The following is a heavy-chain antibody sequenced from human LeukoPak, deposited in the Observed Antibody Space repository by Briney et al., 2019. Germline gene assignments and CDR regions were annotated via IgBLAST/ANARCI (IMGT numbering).Heavy chain of an antibody. CDR3: AREVRQVQLWSDYYYYYGMDV. V-gene: IGHV4-61*02. Sequence: SETLSLTCTVSGGSISSGSYYWSWIRQPAGKGLEWIGRIYTSGSTNYNPSLKSRVTISVDTSKNQFSLKLGSVTAADTAVYYCAREVRQVQLWSDYYYYYGMDVWGQGTTVTVSS. D-gene: IGHD5-18*01. CDR1: GGSISSGSYY. CDR2: IYTSGST. J-gene: IGHJ6*02.